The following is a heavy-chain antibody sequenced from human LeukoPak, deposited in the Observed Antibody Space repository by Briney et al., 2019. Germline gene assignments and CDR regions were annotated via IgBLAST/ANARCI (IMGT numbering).Heavy chain of an antibody. Sequence: GGSLRLSCAASGFTFSYYAMTWVRQAPGKGPEWVSGITDSGSCTSYADSVKGRFTISRDNSKNTLFLQMSSLRAEDTALYYCALRGTTALNAFDIWGQGTMVTVSS. CDR2: ITDSGSCT. D-gene: IGHD1/OR15-1a*01. J-gene: IGHJ3*02. V-gene: IGHV3-23*01. CDR1: GFTFSYYA. CDR3: ALRGTTALNAFDI.